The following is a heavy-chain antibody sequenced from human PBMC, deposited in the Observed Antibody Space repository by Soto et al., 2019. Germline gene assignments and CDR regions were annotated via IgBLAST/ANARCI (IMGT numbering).Heavy chain of an antibody. CDR2: IYYSGST. D-gene: IGHD3-22*01. Sequence: QVQLQESGPGLVKPSQTLSLTCTVSGGSISSGDYYWSWIRQPPGKGLEWIGYIYYSGSTYYNPSLKSRVTISVDTSKNQFSLKLSSVTAADTAVYYCARSRHYYDSSGYYGPFDYWGQGTLVTVSS. V-gene: IGHV4-30-4*01. CDR1: GGSISSGDYY. J-gene: IGHJ4*02. CDR3: ARSRHYYDSSGYYGPFDY.